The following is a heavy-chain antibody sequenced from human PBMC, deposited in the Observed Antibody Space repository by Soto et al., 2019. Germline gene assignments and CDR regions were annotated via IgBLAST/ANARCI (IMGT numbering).Heavy chain of an antibody. CDR2: TRKKANSYTT. V-gene: IGHV3-72*01. J-gene: IGHJ4*02. CDR1: GFTFSDHY. Sequence: EVQLVESGGGLVQPGGSLRLSCAASGFTFSDHYMDWVRQASGKGLEWVGRTRKKANSYTTEYAASVKGRFTISRDDSKNSLFLQMNSLKTEDTALYYCVSVSGSYYYDYWGQTTLVTVSS. D-gene: IGHD3-10*01. CDR3: VSVSGSYYYDY.